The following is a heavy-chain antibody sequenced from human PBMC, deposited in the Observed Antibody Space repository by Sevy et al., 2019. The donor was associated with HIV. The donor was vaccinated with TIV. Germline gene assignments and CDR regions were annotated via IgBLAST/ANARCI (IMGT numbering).Heavy chain of an antibody. CDR3: AIAVSGYSSGWYTRAADNFDI. CDR2: MNPNSGNT. V-gene: IGHV1-8*01. CDR1: GYTFTSYD. J-gene: IGHJ3*02. Sequence: ASVKVSCKASGYTFTSYDINWVRQATGQGLEWMGWMNPNSGNTGYAQKFQGRVTMTRNTSISTAYMELSSLRSEDTAVYYCAIAVSGYSSGWYTRAADNFDIWGQGTMVTVSS. D-gene: IGHD6-19*01.